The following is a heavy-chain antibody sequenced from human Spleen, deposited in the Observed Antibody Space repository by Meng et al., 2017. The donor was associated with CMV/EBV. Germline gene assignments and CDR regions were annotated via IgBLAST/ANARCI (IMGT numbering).Heavy chain of an antibody. V-gene: IGHV4-4*07. CDR3: ASGSPGAHDY. D-gene: IGHD1-26*01. Sequence: QAQPQQWGPGLLKPQHTLPLTCTVSGGSISSYYWSWIRQPAGKGLEWIGRIDTSGSTNYNPSLKSRVTMSVDTSKNQFSLKLSSVTAADTAVYYCASGSPGAHDYWGQGTLVTVSS. CDR2: IDTSGST. CDR1: GGSISSYY. J-gene: IGHJ4*02.